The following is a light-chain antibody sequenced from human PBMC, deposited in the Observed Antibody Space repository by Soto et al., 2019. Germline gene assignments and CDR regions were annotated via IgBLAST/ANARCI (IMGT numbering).Light chain of an antibody. Sequence: QSALTQPASVSGSPGQSITISCTGTSSDVGGYNYVSWYQQHPGKAPKLMIYDVSNRPSGVSNRFSGSKSGNTASLTISGLQAEDEADYYCSSSTSSSTLGLFGTGTKVTVL. V-gene: IGLV2-14*01. CDR1: SSDVGGYNY. CDR3: SSSTSSSTLGL. CDR2: DVS. J-gene: IGLJ1*01.